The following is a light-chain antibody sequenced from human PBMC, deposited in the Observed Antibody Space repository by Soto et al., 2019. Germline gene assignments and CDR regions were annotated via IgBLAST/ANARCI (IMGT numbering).Light chain of an antibody. CDR2: GAS. CDR1: QSVSSN. CDR3: QQYNNWPPWT. V-gene: IGKV3-15*01. J-gene: IGKJ1*01. Sequence: EIVMTQSPATLSVSPGERATLSCRASQSVSSNLAWYQQKPGQAPRLLIYGASTRATGIPARFSGSGSGTEFTLTISSLQSEGFALYSCQQYNNWPPWTFGQGTKVDIK.